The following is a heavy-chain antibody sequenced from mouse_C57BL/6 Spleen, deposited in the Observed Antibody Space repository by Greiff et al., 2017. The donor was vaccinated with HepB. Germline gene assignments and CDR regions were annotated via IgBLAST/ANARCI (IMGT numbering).Heavy chain of an antibody. Sequence: DVMLVESGGGLVKPGGSLKLSCAASGFTFSSYTMSWVRQTPEKRLEWVATISGGGGNTYYPDSVKGRFTISRDNAKNTLYLQMSSLRSEDTALYYCARPLLLLRYFDVWGTGTTVTVSS. D-gene: IGHD1-1*01. CDR1: GFTFSSYT. CDR3: ARPLLLLRYFDV. CDR2: ISGGGGNT. V-gene: IGHV5-9*01. J-gene: IGHJ1*03.